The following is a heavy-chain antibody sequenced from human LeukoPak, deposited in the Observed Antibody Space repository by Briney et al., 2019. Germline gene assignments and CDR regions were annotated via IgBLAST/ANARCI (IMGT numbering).Heavy chain of an antibody. D-gene: IGHD3-22*01. V-gene: IGHV3-20*04. Sequence: GGSLRLSCAASGFTFDDYGMSWVRQAPGKGLEWVSGINWNGGSTGYADSVKGRFTISRDNAKNSLYLQMNSLRAEDTALYYCVKRGDYYDSSGYYYVFDYWGQGTLVTVSS. J-gene: IGHJ4*02. CDR3: VKRGDYYDSSGYYYVFDY. CDR2: INWNGGST. CDR1: GFTFDDYG.